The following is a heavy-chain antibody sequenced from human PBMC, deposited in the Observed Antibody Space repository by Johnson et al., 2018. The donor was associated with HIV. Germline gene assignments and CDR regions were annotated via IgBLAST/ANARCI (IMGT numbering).Heavy chain of an antibody. CDR2: INWNGGTK. J-gene: IGHJ3*02. CDR1: GFTLSNAW. Sequence: VQLVESGGGLVTPGGSLRLSCAASGFTLSNAWMSWVRQAPGKGLEWVSYINWNGGTKRYGDSVKGRFAISRDNAKNSLYLQMNSLRAEDTAVYYCARGVVGVLSNALDIWGQGTMVSVSS. V-gene: IGHV3-20*04. CDR3: ARGVVGVLSNALDI. D-gene: IGHD3-16*01.